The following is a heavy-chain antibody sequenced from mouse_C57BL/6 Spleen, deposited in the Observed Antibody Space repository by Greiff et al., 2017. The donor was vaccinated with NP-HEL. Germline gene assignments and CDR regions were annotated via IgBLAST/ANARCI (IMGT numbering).Heavy chain of an antibody. Sequence: QVQLQQPGAELVRPGSSVKLSCKASGYTFTSYWMHWVKQRPIQGLEWIGNIDPSDSETHCNQKFKDKATLTVDKSSSTAYMQLSSLTSEDSAVYYWARRNYDYEFDYGGKGTTLTVSS. CDR2: IDPSDSET. D-gene: IGHD2-4*01. CDR3: ARRNYDYEFDY. J-gene: IGHJ2*01. V-gene: IGHV1-52*01. CDR1: GYTFTSYW.